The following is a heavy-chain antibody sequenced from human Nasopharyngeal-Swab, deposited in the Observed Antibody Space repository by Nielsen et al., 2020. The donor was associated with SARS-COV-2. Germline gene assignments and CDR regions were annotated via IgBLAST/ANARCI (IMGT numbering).Heavy chain of an antibody. CDR1: GGSFSSYY. CDR3: ATTGYSSVYYVH. Sequence: GSLRLPCGVYGGSFSSYYWSWIRQPPGKGLEWIGEINHSGSTNYNPSLESRVTLSVDTSKNQFSLNLISVTAADTAVYYCATTGYSSVYYVHWGQGVLVTVSS. V-gene: IGHV4-34*01. J-gene: IGHJ4*02. D-gene: IGHD6-25*01. CDR2: INHSGST.